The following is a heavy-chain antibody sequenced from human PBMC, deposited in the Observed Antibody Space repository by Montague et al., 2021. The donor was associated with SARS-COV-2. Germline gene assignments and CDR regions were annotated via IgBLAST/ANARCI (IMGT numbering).Heavy chain of an antibody. CDR1: NASISNYY. V-gene: IGHV4-59*01. CDR2: IYSSGTT. Sequence: SETLSLTCTVSNASISNYYWSWLRQAPGKGLEWIGQIYSSGTTNYNPSLKSRVTISVDTANDHFSLNLTSVTAADTAAYYCARGERWFDPWGQGTLVTVSS. CDR3: ARGERWFDP. D-gene: IGHD1-26*01. J-gene: IGHJ5*02.